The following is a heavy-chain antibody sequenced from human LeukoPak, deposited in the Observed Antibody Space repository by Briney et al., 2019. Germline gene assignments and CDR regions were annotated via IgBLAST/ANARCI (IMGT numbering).Heavy chain of an antibody. Sequence: PSETLSLTCTVSGGSISSGAYYWNWIRQHPGKGLEWIGYIYYSGSTYYNPSLKSRVTMSVDTSKNQFSLKLSSVTAADTAVYYCATDIEDYDSTFANWGQGTLVTVSS. D-gene: IGHD3-22*01. V-gene: IGHV4-31*03. CDR3: ATDIEDYDSTFAN. CDR1: GGSISSGAYY. J-gene: IGHJ4*02. CDR2: IYYSGST.